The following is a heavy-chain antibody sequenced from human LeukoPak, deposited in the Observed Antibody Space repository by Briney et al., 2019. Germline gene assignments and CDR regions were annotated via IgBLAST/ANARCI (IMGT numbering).Heavy chain of an antibody. D-gene: IGHD3-22*01. CDR2: FDPEDGET. V-gene: IGHV1-24*01. CDR3: ATYPSYDAAVFDY. CDR1: GYTLTELS. Sequence: ASVKVSRKVSGYTLTELSMHWVRQAPGKGLEWMGGFDPEDGETIYAQKFQGRVTMTEATSTDTAYMELSSLRSEDTVVYYWATYPSYDAAVFDYWGQGALVTVSS. J-gene: IGHJ4*02.